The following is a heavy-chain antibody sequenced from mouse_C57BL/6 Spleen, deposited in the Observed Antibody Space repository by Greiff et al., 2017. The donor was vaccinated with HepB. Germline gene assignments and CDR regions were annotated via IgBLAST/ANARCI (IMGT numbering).Heavy chain of an antibody. CDR3: ARDGSSYGGYLDY. Sequence: EVQGVESGGGLVKPGGSLKLSCAASGFTFSSYTMSWVRQTPEKRLEWVATISGGGGNTYYPDSVKGRFTISRDNAKNTLYLQMSSLRSEDTALYYCARDGSSYGGYLDYWGQGTTLTVSS. CDR1: GFTFSSYT. J-gene: IGHJ2*01. V-gene: IGHV5-9*01. CDR2: ISGGGGNT. D-gene: IGHD1-1*01.